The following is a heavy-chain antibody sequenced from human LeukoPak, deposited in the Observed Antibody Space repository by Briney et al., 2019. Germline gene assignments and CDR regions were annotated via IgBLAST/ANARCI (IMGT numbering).Heavy chain of an antibody. J-gene: IGHJ6*03. CDR2: INWNGGST. Sequence: GGSLRLSCAASGFTFDDYGMSWVRQAPGKGLEWVSGINWNGGSTGYADSVKGRFTISRDNAKNSLYLQMNSLRAEDTALYYCARRGDYSGRRPYYYMDVWGKGTTVTVSS. D-gene: IGHD4-17*01. CDR1: GFTFDDYG. V-gene: IGHV3-20*04. CDR3: ARRGDYSGRRPYYYMDV.